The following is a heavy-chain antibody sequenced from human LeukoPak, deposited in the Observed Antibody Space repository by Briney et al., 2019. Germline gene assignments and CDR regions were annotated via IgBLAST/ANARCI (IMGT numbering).Heavy chain of an antibody. V-gene: IGHV3-23*01. J-gene: IGHJ6*03. D-gene: IGHD4-17*01. CDR2: ISGSGGST. CDR1: GFTFSSYG. Sequence: PGGSLRLSCAASGFTFSSYGMSWVRQAPGKGLEWVSAISGSGGSTYYADSVKGRFTISRDNSKNTLYLQMNSLRAEDTAVYYCARDPSDYGDAWNYYYYYYMDVWGKGTTVTVSS. CDR3: ARDPSDYGDAWNYYYYYYMDV.